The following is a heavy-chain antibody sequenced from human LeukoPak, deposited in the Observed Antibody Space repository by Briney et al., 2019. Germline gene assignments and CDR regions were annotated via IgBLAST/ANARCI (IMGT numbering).Heavy chain of an antibody. D-gene: IGHD5-12*01. V-gene: IGHV4-4*07. CDR2: IYTSGST. J-gene: IGHJ4*02. Sequence: SETLSLTCTVPGGFISSYYWSWIRQPAGKGLEWIGRIYTSGSTNYNPSLKSRVTMSVDTSKNQFSLKLSSVTAADTAVYYCASLYSGYDRDYWGQGTLVTVSS. CDR1: GGFISSYY. CDR3: ASLYSGYDRDY.